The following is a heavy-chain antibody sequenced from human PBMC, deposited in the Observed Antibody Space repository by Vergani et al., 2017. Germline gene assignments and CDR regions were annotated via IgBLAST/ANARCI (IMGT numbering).Heavy chain of an antibody. CDR3: VKDAGSYKNFFAS. Sequence: EVQLLESGGSLKQPGGSVRLSCAASGFTFSTYAMHWVRQAPGKGLEWVSALTGGGGSTYYADSFKGRFIISRDNSRDTLYLQMNSLRPEDTATYYCVKDAGSYKNFFASWGQGTLVTVSS. CDR1: GFTFSTYA. CDR2: LTGGGGST. J-gene: IGHJ4*02. V-gene: IGHV3-23*01. D-gene: IGHD1-26*01.